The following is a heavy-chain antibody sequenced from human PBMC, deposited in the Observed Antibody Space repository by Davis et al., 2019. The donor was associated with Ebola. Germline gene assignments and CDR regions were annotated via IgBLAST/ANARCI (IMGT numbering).Heavy chain of an antibody. CDR1: GFTVNSFYTYA. J-gene: IGHJ3*01. CDR3: AKEFYSGQYGFEV. V-gene: IGHV3-23*01. D-gene: IGHD6-19*01. CDR2: MSCSGGRP. Sequence: GESLKISCAASGFTVNSFYTYAMSSVPPAPGKGLQWVSGMSCSGGRPSYADSAKGRFTISRDNFQNTLYLQMNSLRAKDTAVYYCAKEFYSGQYGFEVWGQGTLVTVSS.